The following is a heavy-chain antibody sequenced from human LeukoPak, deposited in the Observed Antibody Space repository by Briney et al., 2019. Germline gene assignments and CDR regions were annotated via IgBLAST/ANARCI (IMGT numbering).Heavy chain of an antibody. Sequence: TGGSLRLSCAASGFTFSSYWMSWVRQAPGKGLEWVANIKQDGSEKYYVDSVKGRSTTSRDNAKNSLYLQMNSLRAEDTAVYYCAGTYSSSWYYFDYWGQGTLVTVSS. CDR2: IKQDGSEK. D-gene: IGHD6-13*01. V-gene: IGHV3-7*01. J-gene: IGHJ4*02. CDR1: GFTFSSYW. CDR3: AGTYSSSWYYFDY.